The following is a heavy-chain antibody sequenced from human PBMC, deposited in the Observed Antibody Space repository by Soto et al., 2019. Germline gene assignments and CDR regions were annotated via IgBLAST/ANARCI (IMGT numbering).Heavy chain of an antibody. J-gene: IGHJ4*02. CDR2: IYYTGIT. CDR1: GGSVSSGGYY. V-gene: IGHV4-31*03. D-gene: IGHD4-17*01. Sequence: PSETLSLTCNVSGGSVSSGGYYWSWIRQHPGKGLEWIGYIYYTGITYYNPSLQSRVTISLGTSKNQSSLTLTSVAAADTAIYYCASEPTVPSGFDSWGQGTLVTSPQ. CDR3: ASEPTVPSGFDS.